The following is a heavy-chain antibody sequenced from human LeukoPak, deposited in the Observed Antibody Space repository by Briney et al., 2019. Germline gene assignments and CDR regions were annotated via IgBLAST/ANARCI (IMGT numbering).Heavy chain of an antibody. Sequence: ASVKVSCKASGYTFTSYYMHWVRQAPGQGLGWMGIINPNGGSTSYAQKFQGRVTMTRDTSTSTVYMELSRLRSDDTAVYYCARDRVGSGSYYYAFDIWGQGTMVTVSS. CDR2: INPNGGST. CDR3: ARDRVGSGSYYYAFDI. V-gene: IGHV1-46*01. J-gene: IGHJ3*02. CDR1: GYTFTSYY. D-gene: IGHD1-26*01.